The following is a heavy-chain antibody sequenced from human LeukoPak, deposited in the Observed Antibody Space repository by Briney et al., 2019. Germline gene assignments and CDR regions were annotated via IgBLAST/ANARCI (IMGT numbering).Heavy chain of an antibody. V-gene: IGHV3-11*01. CDR2: ISGSGSNI. Sequence: AGGSLRLSCAASGFTFSDYYMSWIRQAPGKGLEWISYISGSGSNIYYADSVRGRFTVSRDNAKNSLYLQMNSLRAEDTAVYFCARGHWGADYWGQGTLVTVSS. J-gene: IGHJ4*02. CDR3: ARGHWGADY. CDR1: GFTFSDYY. D-gene: IGHD7-27*01.